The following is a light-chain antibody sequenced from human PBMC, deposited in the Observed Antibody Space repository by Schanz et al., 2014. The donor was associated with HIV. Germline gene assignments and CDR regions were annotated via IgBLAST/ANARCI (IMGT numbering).Light chain of an antibody. J-gene: IGLJ2*01. Sequence: SYELTQPPSVSVAPGKTARITCGGNNIGSKSVHWYQQKPGQAPVLVIYYDSDRPSGVPDRFSGSKSGTSASLAITGLQDEDEADYYCQSYDSGLSGILFGGGTKLTVL. CDR1: NIGSKS. V-gene: IGLV3-21*01. CDR3: QSYDSGLSGIL. CDR2: YDS.